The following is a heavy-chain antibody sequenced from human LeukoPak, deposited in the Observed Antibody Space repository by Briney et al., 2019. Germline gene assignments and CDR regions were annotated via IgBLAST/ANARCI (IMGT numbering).Heavy chain of an antibody. CDR3: ARRSGEQLVHFQH. Sequence: SETLSLTCAVYSGSFRGYYWSWIRQPPGKGLEWIGEINPSGSTNYNPSLKSRVTISVDTSKNQFSLKLSSVTAADTAVYYCARRSGEQLVHFQHWGQGTLVTVSS. V-gene: IGHV4-34*01. D-gene: IGHD6-13*01. J-gene: IGHJ1*01. CDR2: INPSGST. CDR1: SGSFRGYY.